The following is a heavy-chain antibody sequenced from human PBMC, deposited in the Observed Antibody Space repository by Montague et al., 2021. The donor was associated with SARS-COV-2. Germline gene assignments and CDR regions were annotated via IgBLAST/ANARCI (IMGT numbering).Heavy chain of an antibody. V-gene: IGHV4-39*01. CDR3: ARLGFEELWLNLGWFDP. CDR2: VYYSGST. D-gene: IGHD3-16*02. Sequence: SETLSLTCSVSGDSIRSSGYYWGWIRQPPGKGLEWIGTVYYSGSTNYNPSLKSRVTMPVDTSKNQFSLELRSVTAADTAVYYCARLGFEELWLNLGWFDPWGQGTLVTVSS. J-gene: IGHJ5*02. CDR1: GDSIRSSGYY.